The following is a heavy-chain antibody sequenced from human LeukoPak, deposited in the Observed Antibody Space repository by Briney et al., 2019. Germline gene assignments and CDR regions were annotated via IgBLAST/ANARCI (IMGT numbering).Heavy chain of an antibody. Sequence: GGSLRLSCAASGFTFSRYWMHWVRQAPGKGLVWASRITPDGSRTDHADSVKGRFTISRDDAKNTLYLQMDSLRAEDTAVYCCVKDFVGARDYWGQGTLVTVSS. D-gene: IGHD1-26*01. V-gene: IGHV3-74*01. CDR1: GFTFSRYW. CDR2: ITPDGSRT. J-gene: IGHJ4*02. CDR3: VKDFVGARDY.